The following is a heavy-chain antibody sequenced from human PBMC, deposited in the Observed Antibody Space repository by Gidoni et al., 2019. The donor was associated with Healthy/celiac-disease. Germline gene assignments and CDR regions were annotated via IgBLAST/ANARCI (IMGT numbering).Heavy chain of an antibody. CDR3: ARDQFLSTSDYNWFDP. Sequence: QVQLQESGPGLVKPSATLSLTCTVSGYSISSGYYWGWIRQPPGKGLEWIGSIYHSGSTYYNPSLKSRVTISVDTSKNQFSLKLSSVTAADTAVYYCARDQFLSTSDYNWFDPWGQGTLVTVSS. CDR2: IYHSGST. D-gene: IGHD3-16*01. V-gene: IGHV4-38-2*02. CDR1: GYSISSGYY. J-gene: IGHJ5*02.